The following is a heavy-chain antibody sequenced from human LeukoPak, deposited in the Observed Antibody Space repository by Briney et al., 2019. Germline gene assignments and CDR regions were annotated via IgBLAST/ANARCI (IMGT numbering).Heavy chain of an antibody. J-gene: IGHJ3*02. CDR1: GYTFTSYY. Sequence: ASVKVSCKASGYTFTSYYMHWVRQAPGQGLEWMGIINPGGGSTSYAQKFQGRVTMTRDTSTSTVYMELSSLRSEDTAVYYCARGRGDDYGGNWNAFDIWGQGTMVTVSS. V-gene: IGHV1-46*01. D-gene: IGHD4-23*01. CDR3: ARGRGDDYGGNWNAFDI. CDR2: INPGGGST.